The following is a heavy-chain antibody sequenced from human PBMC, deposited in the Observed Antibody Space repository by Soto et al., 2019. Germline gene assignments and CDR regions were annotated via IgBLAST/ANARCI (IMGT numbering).Heavy chain of an antibody. CDR3: ARHVPAARYYYGMDV. Sequence: QVQLVQSGAEVKKPGSSVKVSCKASGGTFSSYAISWVRQAPGQGLEWTGGIIPIFGTANYAQKFQGRVMITADESTSTAYMELSSLRSEDTPVYYCARHVPAARYYYGMDVWGQWTTVTVSS. CDR1: GGTFSSYA. V-gene: IGHV1-69*12. CDR2: IIPIFGTA. J-gene: IGHJ6*02. D-gene: IGHD2-2*01.